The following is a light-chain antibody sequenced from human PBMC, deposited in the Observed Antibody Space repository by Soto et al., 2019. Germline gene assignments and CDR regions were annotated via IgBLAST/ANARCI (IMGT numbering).Light chain of an antibody. CDR2: KAS. Sequence: DVEMTQSPSTLPTSIGDRITINCRASQNVSNWLAWYQQKPGKAPKLLIYKASRLESGVPSRFSAGGSGTDFTLTINSLQSDDFATYFCQQYSKESTFGQGTNLEIK. CDR1: QNVSNW. J-gene: IGKJ2*01. V-gene: IGKV1-5*03. CDR3: QQYSKEST.